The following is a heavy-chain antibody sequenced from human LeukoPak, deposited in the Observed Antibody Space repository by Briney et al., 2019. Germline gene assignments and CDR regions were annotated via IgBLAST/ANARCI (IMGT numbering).Heavy chain of an antibody. Sequence: KASETLSLTCTVSGGSISSSSYYWGWIRQPPGKGLGWIGSIYYSGSTYYNPSLKSRVTISVDTSKNQFSLKLSSVTAADTAVYYCARDTANSYYFDYWGQGTLVTVSS. CDR3: ARDTANSYYFDY. D-gene: IGHD4-23*01. CDR1: GGSISSSSYY. CDR2: IYYSGST. V-gene: IGHV4-39*07. J-gene: IGHJ4*02.